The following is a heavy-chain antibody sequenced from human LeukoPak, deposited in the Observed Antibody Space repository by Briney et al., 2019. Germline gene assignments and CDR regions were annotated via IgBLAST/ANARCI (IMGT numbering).Heavy chain of an antibody. J-gene: IGHJ3*02. V-gene: IGHV4-4*07. D-gene: IGHD4-17*01. CDR2: VYNTGST. CDR3: ARDLLGDYGTFDI. CDR1: GSSITTHY. Sequence: SETLSLTCTVSGSSITTHYWSWIRQPAGREVEWIGRVYNTGSTKYNPSLESRVTMSVDTSSNRFSLRLRSVTAADTAVYYCARDLLGDYGTFDIWGQGAMVTVSS.